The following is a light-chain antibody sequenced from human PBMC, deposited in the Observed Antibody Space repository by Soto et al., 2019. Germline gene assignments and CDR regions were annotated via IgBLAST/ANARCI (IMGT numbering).Light chain of an antibody. CDR2: AAS. Sequence: EVVTTQSPATLSVSPGERATLSCRASQGLGTNLAWYQQKPGQAPRLLIYAASTRATGVPGRFSGSGSGTEFTLTISSLQSEDFAVYYCQQYKTFGQGTKVDIK. J-gene: IGKJ1*01. CDR3: QQYKT. V-gene: IGKV3-15*01. CDR1: QGLGTN.